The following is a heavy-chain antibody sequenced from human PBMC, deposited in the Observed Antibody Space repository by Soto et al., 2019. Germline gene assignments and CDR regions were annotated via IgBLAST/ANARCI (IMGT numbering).Heavy chain of an antibody. CDR2: TFTGGST. V-gene: IGHV3-53*02. Sequence: EVQLVETGGGLIQPGGSLRLSCLASGFTVTSHYMIWVRQPPGKGLEWVSTTFTGGSTHYSDSVKGRFSVSRDNSKNTVYLQMNNLRVEDTAIYYCAKKPPSSIQGWAFGMDVWGQGTTVSVSS. J-gene: IGHJ6*02. CDR1: GFTVTSHY. CDR3: AKKPPSSIQGWAFGMDV. D-gene: IGHD1-26*01.